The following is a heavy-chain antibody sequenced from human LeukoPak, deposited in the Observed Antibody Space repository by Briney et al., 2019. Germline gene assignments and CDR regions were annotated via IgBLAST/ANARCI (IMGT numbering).Heavy chain of an antibody. J-gene: IGHJ4*02. CDR2: IYSGGAT. V-gene: IGHV3-66*01. CDR1: GLTVRSNY. Sequence: GGSLRRSCEGFGLTVRSNYMMWVRQAPGKGLEWGSLIYSGGATDYADSVEGRFTVSRDNSKNSLYLQINNLRAEDTAVYYCARDKRRYFDFWGQGTLVIVSS. CDR3: ARDKRRYFDF.